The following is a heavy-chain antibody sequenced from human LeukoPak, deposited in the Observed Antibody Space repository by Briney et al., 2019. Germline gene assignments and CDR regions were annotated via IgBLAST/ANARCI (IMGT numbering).Heavy chain of an antibody. J-gene: IGHJ4*02. Sequence: PGRSLRLSCAASGFTFSSYGMHWVRQAPGKGLEWVAVISYDGSNKYYADSVKGRFTISRDNSKNTLYLQMNSLRAEDTAVYYCAKDPGGSYYFDYWGQGTLVTVSS. CDR3: AKDPGGSYYFDY. D-gene: IGHD1-26*01. CDR2: ISYDGSNK. V-gene: IGHV3-30*18. CDR1: GFTFSSYG.